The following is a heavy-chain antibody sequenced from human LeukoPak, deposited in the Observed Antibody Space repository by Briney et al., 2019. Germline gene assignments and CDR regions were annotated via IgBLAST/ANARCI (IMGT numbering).Heavy chain of an antibody. CDR1: GGSISSYY. Sequence: SETLSLTCTVSGGSISSYYWSWIRHPPGKGLEWIGYIYYSGSTNYNPSLKSRVTISVDTSKNQFSLKLSSVTAADTAVYYCASGATSWAHMDVWGKGTTVTVSS. CDR3: ASGATSWAHMDV. CDR2: IYYSGST. J-gene: IGHJ6*03. V-gene: IGHV4-59*13. D-gene: IGHD3-16*01.